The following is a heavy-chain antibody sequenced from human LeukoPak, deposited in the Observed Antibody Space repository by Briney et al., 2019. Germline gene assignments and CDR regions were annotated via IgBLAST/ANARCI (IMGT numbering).Heavy chain of an antibody. CDR3: AKGIAEENDAFDI. CDR1: GFTFDDYA. CDR2: ISWNSGSI. J-gene: IGHJ3*02. V-gene: IGHV3-9*01. D-gene: IGHD6-13*01. Sequence: GGSLRLSCAASGFTFDDYAMHWVRQAPGKGLEWVSGISWNSGSIGYADSVKGRFTISRDNAKNSLYLQMNSLRAEDTALYYCAKGIAEENDAFDIWGQGTMVTVSS.